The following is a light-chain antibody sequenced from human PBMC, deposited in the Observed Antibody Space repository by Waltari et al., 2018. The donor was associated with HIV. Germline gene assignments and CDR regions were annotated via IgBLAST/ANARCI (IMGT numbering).Light chain of an antibody. CDR1: SSNIGAGYD. Sequence: QSVLPQPPSVSGAPGQRVTISCTWSSSNIGAGYDVPWSQQLPGTAPKLLSYGNSNRPSGVPDRFSGSKSGTSASLAITGLQAEDEADYYCQSYDSSLSGNWVFGGGTKLTVL. J-gene: IGLJ3*02. CDR3: QSYDSSLSGNWV. CDR2: GNS. V-gene: IGLV1-40*01.